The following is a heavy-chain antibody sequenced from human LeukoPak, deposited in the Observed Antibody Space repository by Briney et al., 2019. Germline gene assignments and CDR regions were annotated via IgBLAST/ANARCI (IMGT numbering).Heavy chain of an antibody. CDR3: AREVSSWNFDY. V-gene: IGHV3-48*03. D-gene: IGHD6-13*01. CDR1: GFTFSSYE. J-gene: IGHJ4*02. CDR2: ISSSGSTI. Sequence: GGSLRLSCAASGFTFSSYEMNWVRQAPGKGLEWVSYISSSGSTIYYADSVKGRFTISRDNAKNSLYLQMNSLRAEDTAVYYCAREVSSWNFDYWGQGTLVTVSS.